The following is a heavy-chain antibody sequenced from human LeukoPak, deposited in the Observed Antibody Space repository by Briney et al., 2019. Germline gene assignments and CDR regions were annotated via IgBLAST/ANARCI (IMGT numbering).Heavy chain of an antibody. CDR3: ARYGLAGYYFDY. J-gene: IGHJ4*02. V-gene: IGHV4-59*01. CDR1: GGSINSYY. D-gene: IGHD3-16*01. Sequence: SETLSLTCTVSGGSINSYYWSWIRQPAGKGLEWIGFIHYSGRTNYNPSLKSRVTISVDTSKNQFSLKLSSVSAADTAVYYCARYGLAGYYFDYWGQGTLVTVSS. CDR2: IHYSGRT.